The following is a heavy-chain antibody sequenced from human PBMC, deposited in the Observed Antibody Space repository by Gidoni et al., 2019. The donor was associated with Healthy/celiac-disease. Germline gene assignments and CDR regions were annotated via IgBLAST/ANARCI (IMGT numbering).Heavy chain of an antibody. Sequence: QVQLQESGPGLVKPSETLSLTCTVSGYSISSGYYWGWIRQPPGKGLEWIGSIYHSGSTYYNPSLKSRVTISVDTSKNQFSLKLSSVTAADTAVYYCARGQQGYYDILTGYSPFDYWGQGTLVTVSS. D-gene: IGHD3-9*01. CDR2: IYHSGST. CDR1: GYSISSGYY. V-gene: IGHV4-38-2*02. CDR3: ARGQQGYYDILTGYSPFDY. J-gene: IGHJ4*02.